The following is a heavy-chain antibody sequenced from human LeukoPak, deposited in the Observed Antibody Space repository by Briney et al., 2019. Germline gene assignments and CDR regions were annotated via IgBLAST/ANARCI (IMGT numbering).Heavy chain of an antibody. CDR3: ARNGFWSGNYHYYGMDV. Sequence: GGSLRLSCAASGFIFSTYEMNWVRQDPGKGVEWVSYIETSGNTIHYADSVKGRFTMSRDTAKKSLYLQMNSLRAEDTAVYYCARNGFWSGNYHYYGMDVWGQGTTVTVSS. V-gene: IGHV3-48*03. CDR1: GFIFSTYE. CDR2: IETSGNTI. D-gene: IGHD3-3*01. J-gene: IGHJ6*02.